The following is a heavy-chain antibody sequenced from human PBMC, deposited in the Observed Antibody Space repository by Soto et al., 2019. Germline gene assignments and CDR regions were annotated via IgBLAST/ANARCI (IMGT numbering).Heavy chain of an antibody. CDR2: IIPTFGTA. CDR3: ARGWDHYDSSGLLTWFDP. Sequence: ASVKVSCKASGGIFSDYGISWVRQAPGQGLEWMGGIIPTFGTANYAQKFQGRVTITADESTTTAYMELSSLRSEDTAVYYCARGWDHYDSSGLLTWFDPWGQGTLVTVSS. D-gene: IGHD3-22*01. V-gene: IGHV1-69*13. CDR1: GGIFSDYG. J-gene: IGHJ5*02.